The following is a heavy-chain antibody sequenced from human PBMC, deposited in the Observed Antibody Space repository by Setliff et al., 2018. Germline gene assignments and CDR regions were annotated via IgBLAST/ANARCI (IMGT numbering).Heavy chain of an antibody. Sequence: ASVKVSCKASGNTFTGYYIHWLRQAPGQGLEWMGCINPNSGDTTFAQKFQGRVTMTRDTSITTVYMDLSSLKSDDTAVYYCARGTDYHGSGSYWAKDVWGKGTTVTLSS. J-gene: IGHJ6*04. CDR1: GNTFTGYY. CDR3: ARGTDYHGSGSYWAKDV. D-gene: IGHD3-10*01. CDR2: INPNSGDT. V-gene: IGHV1-2*02.